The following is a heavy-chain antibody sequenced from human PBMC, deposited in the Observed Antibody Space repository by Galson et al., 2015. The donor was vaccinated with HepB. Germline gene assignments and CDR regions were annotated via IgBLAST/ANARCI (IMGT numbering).Heavy chain of an antibody. CDR3: ARGGQWLVVYYFDY. D-gene: IGHD6-19*01. CDR1: GGTFSSYA. Sequence: SVKVSCKASGGTFSSYAISWVRQAPGQGLEWMGGIIPILGIANYAQKFQGRVTITADKSTSTAYMELSSLRSEDTAVYYCARGGQWLVVYYFDYWGQGTLVTVSS. V-gene: IGHV1-69*10. CDR2: IIPILGIA. J-gene: IGHJ4*02.